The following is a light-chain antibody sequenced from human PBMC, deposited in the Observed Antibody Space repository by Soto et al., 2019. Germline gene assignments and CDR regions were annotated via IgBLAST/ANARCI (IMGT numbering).Light chain of an antibody. J-gene: IGKJ2*01. Sequence: DIVLTQSPGTLSLSPGERATLSCRASQSVSSRYLACYQQKPGQAPRLLIYGASSRATGIPERFSGSGVGTDFILIISRLEPEDFAVYYCQQYGASPYTFGQGAKLESK. CDR3: QQYGASPYT. CDR2: GAS. V-gene: IGKV3-20*01. CDR1: QSVSSRY.